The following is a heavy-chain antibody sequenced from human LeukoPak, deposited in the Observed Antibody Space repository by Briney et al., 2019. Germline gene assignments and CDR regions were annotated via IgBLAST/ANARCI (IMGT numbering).Heavy chain of an antibody. CDR2: INHSGST. CDR1: GGSFSGYY. D-gene: IGHD6-19*01. CDR3: ARDIGWYRDY. Sequence: SETLSLTCAVYGGSFSGYYWSWIRQPPGKGLEWIGEINHSGSTNYNPSLKSRVTISVDTSKNQFSLKLSSVTAADTAVYYCARDIGWYRDYWGQGTLVTVSS. J-gene: IGHJ4*02. V-gene: IGHV4-34*01.